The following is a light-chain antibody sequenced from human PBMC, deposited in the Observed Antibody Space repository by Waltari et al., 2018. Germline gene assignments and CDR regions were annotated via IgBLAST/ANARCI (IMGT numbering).Light chain of an antibody. Sequence: QSALTQPRSVSGSPGQSVTISCTKPINYVSWYQQPPGKAPKLIISYDNKRPSGVPDRFSGSKSGNTASLTISGLQTEDEADYYCCSFAGSHTEIFDGGTKLTVL. CDR3: CSFAGSHTEI. V-gene: IGLV2-11*01. J-gene: IGLJ2*01. CDR2: YDN. CDR1: INY.